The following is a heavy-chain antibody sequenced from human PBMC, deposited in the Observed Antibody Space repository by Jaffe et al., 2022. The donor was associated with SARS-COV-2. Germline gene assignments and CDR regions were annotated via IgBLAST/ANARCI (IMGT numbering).Heavy chain of an antibody. D-gene: IGHD3-22*01. J-gene: IGHJ4*02. CDR3: ARFYYDSSGYVGY. V-gene: IGHV4-39*01. CDR2: IYYSGST. CDR1: GGSISSSSYY. Sequence: QLQLQESGPGLVKPSETLSLTCTVSGGSISSSSYYWGWIRQPPGKGLEWIGSIYYSGSTYYNPSLKSRVTISVDTSKNQFSLKLSSVTAADTAVYYCARFYYDSSGYVGYWGQGTLVTVSS.